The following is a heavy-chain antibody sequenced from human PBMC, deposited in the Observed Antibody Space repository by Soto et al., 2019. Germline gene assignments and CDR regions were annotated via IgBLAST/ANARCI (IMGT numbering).Heavy chain of an antibody. V-gene: IGHV1-69*13. CDR1: GYTFTSYY. Sequence: SVKVSCKASGYTFTSYYMHWVRQAPGQGLEWMGGIISMFGTPNYSQKFQGRVTITADESTSTGYMELNNLRSDDTAIYYCARDLGGGYGPGDYWGQGTQVTVSS. J-gene: IGHJ4*02. D-gene: IGHD5-12*01. CDR3: ARDLGGGYGPGDY. CDR2: IISMFGTP.